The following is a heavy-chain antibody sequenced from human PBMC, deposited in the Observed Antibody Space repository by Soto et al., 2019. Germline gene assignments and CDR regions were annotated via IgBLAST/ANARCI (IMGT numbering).Heavy chain of an antibody. CDR1: GGTFDTFA. CDR2: IIPVLGRA. D-gene: IGHD5-18*01. V-gene: IGHV1-69*01. J-gene: IGHJ4*02. Sequence: QVQLVQSGAEVKKPGSSVKVSCKASGGTFDTFAFSWVRQAPGQGLEWLGGIIPVLGRANYAQRIQDRVSASADGSTSTAFMELSSLNSDDTAVYYCARGPWTQEGPKYYFDFWGQGTLVTVSS. CDR3: ARGPWTQEGPKYYFDF.